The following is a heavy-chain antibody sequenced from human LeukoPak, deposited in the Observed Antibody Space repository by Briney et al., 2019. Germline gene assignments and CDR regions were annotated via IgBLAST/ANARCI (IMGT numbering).Heavy chain of an antibody. V-gene: IGHV3-30-3*01. CDR1: GFTFSSYA. CDR2: ISYDGSNK. Sequence: GGSLRLSCAASGFTFSSYAVHWVRQAPGKGLEWVAVISYDGSNKYYADSVKGRFTISRDNSKNTLYLQMNSLRAEDTAVYYCARRKFGGVMDYWGQGTLVTVSS. CDR3: ARRKFGGVMDY. J-gene: IGHJ4*02. D-gene: IGHD3-16*01.